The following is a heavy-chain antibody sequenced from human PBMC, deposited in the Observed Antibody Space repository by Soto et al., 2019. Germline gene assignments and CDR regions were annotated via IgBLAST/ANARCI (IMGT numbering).Heavy chain of an antibody. J-gene: IGHJ4*02. CDR1: GGSISSVSYY. Sequence: QVQLQESGPGLVKPSQTLSLTCTVSGGSISSVSYYWRWIRQHPGKGLEWIGYINYSGSTNYNPSLTSRVSISVDTSKNQFSRKLSSVTAADTDVYYCARDGWVRGKLDYWGQGPMVTVSS. D-gene: IGHD3-10*01. V-gene: IGHV4-31*03. CDR2: INYSGST. CDR3: ARDGWVRGKLDY.